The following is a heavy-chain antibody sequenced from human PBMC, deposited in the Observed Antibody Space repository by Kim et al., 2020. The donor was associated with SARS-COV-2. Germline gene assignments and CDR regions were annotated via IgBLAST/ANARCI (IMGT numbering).Heavy chain of an antibody. CDR2: ISSSSSTI. J-gene: IGHJ6*02. V-gene: IGHV3-48*02. Sequence: GGSLRLSCAASGFTFSSYSMNWVRQAPGKGLEWVSYISSSSSTIYYADSVKGRFTISRDNAKNSLYLQMNSLRDEDTAVYYCARDSAFYYGSGSYFYYYYGMDVWGQGTTVTVSS. CDR3: ARDSAFYYGSGSYFYYYYGMDV. CDR1: GFTFSSYS. D-gene: IGHD3-10*01.